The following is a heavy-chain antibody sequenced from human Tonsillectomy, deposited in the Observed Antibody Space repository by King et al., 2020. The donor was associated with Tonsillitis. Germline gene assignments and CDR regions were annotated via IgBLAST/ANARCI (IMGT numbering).Heavy chain of an antibody. D-gene: IGHD3-22*01. CDR1: GGTFSSYA. Sequence: QLVQSGAEVKKPGSSVKVSCKASGGTFSSYAISWVRQAPGQGLEWMGGIIPRFGTANYAQRFQGRVTITADESTSTAYMELSGLRSEDTAVYYCARVPLNSDYYYDNWYFDLWGRGTLVTVSS. CDR3: ARVPLNSDYYYDNWYFDL. V-gene: IGHV1-69*12. CDR2: IIPRFGTA. J-gene: IGHJ2*01.